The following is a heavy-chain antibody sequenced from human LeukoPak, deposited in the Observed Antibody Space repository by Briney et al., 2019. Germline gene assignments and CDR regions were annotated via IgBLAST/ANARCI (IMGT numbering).Heavy chain of an antibody. D-gene: IGHD3-3*01. J-gene: IGHJ6*02. CDR1: GYTFTSYG. CDR2: ISAYNGNT. CDR3: ARDPILEWLFTQYYYYYGMDV. Sequence: ASVKVSCKASGYTFTSYGISWVRQAPGQGLEWMGWISAYNGNTNYAQKLQGRVTMTTDTSTSTAYMELRSLRSDDTAVYYCARDPILEWLFTQYYYYYGMDVWGQGTTVTVPS. V-gene: IGHV1-18*01.